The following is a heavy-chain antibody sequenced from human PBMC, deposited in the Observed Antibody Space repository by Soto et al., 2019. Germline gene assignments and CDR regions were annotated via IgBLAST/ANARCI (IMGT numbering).Heavy chain of an antibody. CDR2: IWYDGSNK. CDR3: ARVRGVVWFDP. CDR1: GFTFSSYG. J-gene: IGHJ5*02. D-gene: IGHD3-10*01. V-gene: IGHV3-33*01. Sequence: GGSLRLSCAASGFTFSSYGMHWVRQAPGKGLEWVAVIWYDGSNKYYADSVKGRFTISRDNSKNTLYLQMNSLRAEDTAVYYCARVRGVVWFDPWGQGTLVTVSS.